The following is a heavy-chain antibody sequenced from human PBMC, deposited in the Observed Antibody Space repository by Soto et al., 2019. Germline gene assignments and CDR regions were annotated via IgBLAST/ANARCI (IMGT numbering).Heavy chain of an antibody. V-gene: IGHV3-30-3*01. J-gene: IGHJ4*02. D-gene: IGHD3-22*01. Sequence: GGSLRLSCSASGFTFSSYALHWVRQAPGKGLEWVALISYDGSDKDYADSVKGRFTISRDNSRNTLFLQMNSLRAEDTAVYYCARDYYKYYDSSGYYRSPAYWGQGTLVTVSS. CDR1: GFTFSSYA. CDR2: ISYDGSDK. CDR3: ARDYYKYYDSSGYYRSPAY.